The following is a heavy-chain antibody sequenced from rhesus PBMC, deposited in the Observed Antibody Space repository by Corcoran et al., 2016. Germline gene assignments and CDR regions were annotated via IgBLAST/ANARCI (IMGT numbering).Heavy chain of an antibody. CDR1: GFTFSSVG. Sequence: EVQLVESGGGLVQPGGSRRLSCAASGFTFSSVGMGWVRQAPGKGLEWVSYISNGGGSTYYGDSVKGRFTISRDNSKNTLSLQMNSLRTEDTAVYYCAKDLRSYYESRTFDYWGQGVLVTVSS. D-gene: IGHD3-40*01. V-gene: IGHV3S5*01. J-gene: IGHJ4*01. CDR2: ISNGGGST. CDR3: AKDLRSYYESRTFDY.